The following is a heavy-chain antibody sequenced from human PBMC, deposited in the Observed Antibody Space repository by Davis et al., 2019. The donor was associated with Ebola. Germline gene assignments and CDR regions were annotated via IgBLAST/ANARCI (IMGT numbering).Heavy chain of an antibody. J-gene: IGHJ4*02. CDR2: IIPIFGTA. CDR3: ARVGYCSGGSCYYFDY. D-gene: IGHD2-15*01. CDR1: GGTFSSYA. V-gene: IGHV1-69*05. Sequence: SVQVSCKASGGTFSSYAISWVRQAPGQGLEWMGGIIPIFGTANYAQKFQGRVTMTRDTSISTAYMELSRLRSDDTAVYYCARVGYCSGGSCYYFDYWGQGTLVTVSS.